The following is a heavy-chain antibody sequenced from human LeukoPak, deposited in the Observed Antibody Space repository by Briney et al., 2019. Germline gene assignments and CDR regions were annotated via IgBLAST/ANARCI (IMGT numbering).Heavy chain of an antibody. CDR2: INSDGSYI. J-gene: IGHJ4*02. CDR1: GFTFSSHW. D-gene: IGHD5-18*01. CDR3: AKAWRGYSYGYDYFDY. V-gene: IGHV3-7*01. Sequence: GGSLRLSCAASGFTFSSHWMTWVRQAPGKGLEWVACINSDGSYIQYVDSVKGRFNISRDNSKNTLYLQMNSLRAEDTAVYYCAKAWRGYSYGYDYFDYWGQGTLVTVSS.